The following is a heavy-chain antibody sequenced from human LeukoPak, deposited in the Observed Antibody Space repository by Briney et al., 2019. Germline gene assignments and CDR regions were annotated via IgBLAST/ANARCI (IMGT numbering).Heavy chain of an antibody. V-gene: IGHV4-39*07. CDR2: IYHSGST. CDR1: GGSISSSSYY. D-gene: IGHD4-23*01. Sequence: TSETLSLTCTVSGGSISSSSYYWGWIRQPPGKGLEWIGSIYHSGSTYYNPSLKSRVTISVDTSKNQFSLKLSSVTAADTAVYYCASTPDYGGNSGIDYWGQGTLVTVSS. J-gene: IGHJ4*02. CDR3: ASTPDYGGNSGIDY.